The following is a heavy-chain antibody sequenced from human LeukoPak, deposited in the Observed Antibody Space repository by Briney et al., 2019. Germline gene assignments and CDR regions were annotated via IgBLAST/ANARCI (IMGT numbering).Heavy chain of an antibody. J-gene: IGHJ4*02. V-gene: IGHV3-9*01. CDR1: GFTFDDYA. D-gene: IGHD3-10*01. CDR2: ISWNSGSI. CDR3: AITSGDYYYGSGSYYNVYFYY. Sequence: GRSLRLSCAASGFTFDDYAMHWVRQAPGKGLEWVSGISWNSGSIVYADAVKGRFTISRDNAKNSLYLQMNSLRAEDTALYYCAITSGDYYYGSGSYYNVYFYYWGQGTLVSVSS.